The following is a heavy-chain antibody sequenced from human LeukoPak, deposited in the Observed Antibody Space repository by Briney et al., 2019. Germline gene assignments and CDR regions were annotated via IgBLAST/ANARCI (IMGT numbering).Heavy chain of an antibody. CDR3: ARVRYCSSSSCYVYFEY. V-gene: IGHV3-74*01. J-gene: IGHJ4*02. Sequence: GGSLRLSCAASGFTFSNYWMHWVRQVPGKGLVWVSHINSDGTNTDYADSVKGRFTISRDNAKNTLYLQMDSLRAKDTAVYYCARVRYCSSSSCYVYFEYWGQGTLVTVSS. D-gene: IGHD2-2*01. CDR1: GFTFSNYW. CDR2: INSDGTNT.